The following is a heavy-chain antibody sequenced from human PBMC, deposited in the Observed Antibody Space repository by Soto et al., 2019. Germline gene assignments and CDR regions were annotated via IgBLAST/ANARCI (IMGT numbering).Heavy chain of an antibody. CDR3: ARANDYSNYRLDY. CDR1: GYTFTGYY. Sequence: QVQLVQSGAEVKKPGASVKVSCKASGYTFTGYYMHWVRQAPGQGLEWMGWINPNSGGTNYAQKFQGWVTMTRDTSIGTAYMELSRLRSDATAVYYCARANDYSNYRLDYWGQGTLVTVSS. J-gene: IGHJ4*02. V-gene: IGHV1-2*04. D-gene: IGHD4-4*01. CDR2: INPNSGGT.